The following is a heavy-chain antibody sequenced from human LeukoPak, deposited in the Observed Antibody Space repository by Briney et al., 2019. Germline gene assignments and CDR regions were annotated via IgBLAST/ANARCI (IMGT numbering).Heavy chain of an antibody. V-gene: IGHV4-39*01. Sequence: SETLSLTCTVSGGSISSSSYSWGWIRRPPGKGLEWIGTIYYSGSTYNNPSLKSRVTISVDTSKNQFSLKLSSVTAADTAVYYCARLPDDAFDIWGQGTMVTVSS. CDR1: GGSISSSSYS. CDR3: ARLPDDAFDI. CDR2: IYYSGST. J-gene: IGHJ3*02.